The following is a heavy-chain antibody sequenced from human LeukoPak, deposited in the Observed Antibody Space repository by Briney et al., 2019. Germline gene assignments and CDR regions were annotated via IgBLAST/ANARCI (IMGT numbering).Heavy chain of an antibody. CDR2: IYTSGST. CDR3: ARTARYDSSGYYSNWFDP. CDR1: GGSISSGSYY. V-gene: IGHV4-61*02. D-gene: IGHD3-22*01. Sequence: PSETLSLTCTVSGGSISSGSYYWSWIRQPAGKGLEWIGRIYTSGSTNYNPSLKSRVTISVDTSKNQFSLKLSSVTAADTAVYYCARTARYDSSGYYSNWFDPWGQGTLVTVSS. J-gene: IGHJ5*02.